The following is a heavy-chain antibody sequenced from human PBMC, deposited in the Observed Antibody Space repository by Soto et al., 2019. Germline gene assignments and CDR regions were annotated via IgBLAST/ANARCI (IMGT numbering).Heavy chain of an antibody. CDR3: ATTTADFDY. V-gene: IGHV4-39*01. Sequence: QLQLQESGPGLVKPSETLSLTCTVSGGSISSSSYYWGWIRQPPGKGLEWIGCIYYSGSTYYNPSLKLRVPIPVDTSKSQCARRLSSVTAADTAVYDCATTTADFDYWGQGTLVTVSS. CDR2: IYYSGST. D-gene: IGHD4-17*01. J-gene: IGHJ4*02. CDR1: GGSISSSSYY.